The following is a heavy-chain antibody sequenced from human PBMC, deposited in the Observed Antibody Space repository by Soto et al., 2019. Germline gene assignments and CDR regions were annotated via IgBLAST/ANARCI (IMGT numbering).Heavy chain of an antibody. CDR1: GYAFSFG. V-gene: IGHV1-18*01. CDR2: ISASDGST. D-gene: IGHD3-10*01. J-gene: IGHJ4*02. Sequence: ASVKVSCKASGYAFSFGFSWVRQAPGQGLEWMGWISASDGSTNSAQKFRGRISLTTDTSTNTAYMDLLSLTSDATAMYFCATYYFGSGSYYRFDNWGQGTLVTVSS. CDR3: ATYYFGSGSYYRFDN.